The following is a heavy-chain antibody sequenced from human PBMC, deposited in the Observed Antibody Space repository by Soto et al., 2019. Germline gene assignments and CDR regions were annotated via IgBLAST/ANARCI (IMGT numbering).Heavy chain of an antibody. Sequence: EVQLLESGGGLVQPGTSLRLSCAASGFTSSGFTFSSYAMSWVRQAPGKGLEWVSSITGSGDNTYYADSVKGRFTISRYNPKNTLFLQMNSLRAEDTAVYYCAKDRAAVAPRVRFDPWGQGTLVTVSS. D-gene: IGHD6-19*01. J-gene: IGHJ5*02. V-gene: IGHV3-23*01. CDR2: ITGSGDNT. CDR3: AKDRAAVAPRVRFDP. CDR1: GFTFSSYA.